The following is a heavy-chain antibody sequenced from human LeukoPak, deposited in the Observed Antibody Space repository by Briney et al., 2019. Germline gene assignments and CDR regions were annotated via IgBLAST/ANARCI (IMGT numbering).Heavy chain of an antibody. CDR1: GFTFRDYY. V-gene: IGHV3-11*01. Sequence: GGSLRLSCEASGFTFRDYYISWIRQAPGKGLEWIAYISSSGSTTYYADSVKGRFTISRDNAKNSLSLQMDSLRAEDTAVYYCARRSTVPNNYYPDYWGQGALVTVSS. CDR2: ISSSGSTT. CDR3: ARRSTVPNNYYPDY. J-gene: IGHJ4*02. D-gene: IGHD1-1*01.